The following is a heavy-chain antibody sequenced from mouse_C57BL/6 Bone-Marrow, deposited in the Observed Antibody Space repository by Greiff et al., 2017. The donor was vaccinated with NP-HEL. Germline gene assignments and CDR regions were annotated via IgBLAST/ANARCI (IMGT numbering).Heavy chain of an antibody. J-gene: IGHJ4*01. CDR1: EYEFPSHD. CDR2: INSDGGST. Sequence: EVMLVESGGGLVQPGESLKLSCESNEYEFPSHDMSWVRKTPEKRLELVAAINSDGGSTYYPDTMERRFIISRDNTKKTLYLQMSSLRSEDTALYYCARQGYDYVPYYAMDYWGQGTSVTVSS. V-gene: IGHV5-2*01. CDR3: ARQGYDYVPYYAMDY. D-gene: IGHD2-4*01.